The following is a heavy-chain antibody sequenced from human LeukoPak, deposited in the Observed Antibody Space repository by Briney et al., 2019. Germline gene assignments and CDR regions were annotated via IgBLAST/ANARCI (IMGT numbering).Heavy chain of an antibody. CDR2: ISYDGSNK. J-gene: IGHJ3*01. Sequence: GGSLRLSCAAAGFTFNNYGMHWVRQAPGKGLEWVAVISYDGSNKDYVDSVKGRFTISRDNSKNTLYLQMNSLRAEDTAVYYCAKLPREFDGSDLWGQGTMVTVSS. V-gene: IGHV3-30*18. D-gene: IGHD3-10*01. CDR3: AKLPREFDGSDL. CDR1: GFTFNNYG.